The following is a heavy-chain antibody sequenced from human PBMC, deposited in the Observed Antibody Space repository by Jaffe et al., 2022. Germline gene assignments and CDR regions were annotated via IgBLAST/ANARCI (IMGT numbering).Heavy chain of an antibody. Sequence: QVQLQESGPGLVKPSQTLSLTCTVSGGSISSGSYYWSWIRQPAGKGLEWIGRIYTSGSTNYNPSLKSRVTISVDTSKNQFSLKLSSVTAADTAVYYCARVDPRGYSLNAFDIWGQGTMVTVSS. J-gene: IGHJ3*02. CDR1: GGSISSGSYY. CDR2: IYTSGST. D-gene: IGHD5-18*01. V-gene: IGHV4-61*02. CDR3: ARVDPRGYSLNAFDI.